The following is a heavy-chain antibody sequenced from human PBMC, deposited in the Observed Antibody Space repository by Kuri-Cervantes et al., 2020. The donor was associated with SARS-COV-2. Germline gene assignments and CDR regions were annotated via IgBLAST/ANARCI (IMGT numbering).Heavy chain of an antibody. CDR3: ARGITMIVVVTPFDY. Sequence: GGSLRLSCAASGFPFSDYRMNWIRQSPGKGLEWVSCIDGYSPYIHYADSVKGRFTISRDNAKSSLYLQMNSLRAEDTAVYYCARGITMIVVVTPFDYWGQGTLVTVSS. J-gene: IGHJ4*02. V-gene: IGHV3-21*01. CDR2: IDGYSPYI. D-gene: IGHD3-22*01. CDR1: GFPFSDYR.